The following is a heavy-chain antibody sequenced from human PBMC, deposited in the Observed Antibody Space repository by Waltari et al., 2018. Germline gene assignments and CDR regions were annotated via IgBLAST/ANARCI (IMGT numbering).Heavy chain of an antibody. J-gene: IGHJ4*02. D-gene: IGHD5-18*01. V-gene: IGHV3-66*02. CDR3: ARARDEDTAMVFFDH. Sequence: DVQLVESGGGLVHPGGSLRLSCAASGFTVSTTHMGLVRQAPGKGLEWVSIIYPAGSTYNADSVLGRFTIFRDVSQNTLHLQMNNLRPEDTAIYYCARARDEDTAMVFFDHWGQGTLVSVSS. CDR1: GFTVSTTH. CDR2: IYPAGST.